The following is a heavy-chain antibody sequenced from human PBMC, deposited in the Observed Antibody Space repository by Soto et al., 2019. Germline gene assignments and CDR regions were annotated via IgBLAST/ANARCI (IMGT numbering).Heavy chain of an antibody. J-gene: IGHJ6*02. D-gene: IGHD3-22*01. CDR3: ARESYDSSGYYYYYYYGMDV. CDR2: ISAYNGNT. Sequence: ASVKVSCKASGYTFTSYGISWVRQAPGQVLEWMGWISAYNGNTNYAQKLQGRVTMTTDTSTSTAYMELRSLRSDDTAVYYCARESYDSSGYYYYYYYGMDVWGQGTTVTVSS. CDR1: GYTFTSYG. V-gene: IGHV1-18*01.